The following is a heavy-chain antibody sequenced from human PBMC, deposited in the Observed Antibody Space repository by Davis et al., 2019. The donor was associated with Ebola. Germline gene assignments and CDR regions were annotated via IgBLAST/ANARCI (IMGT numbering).Heavy chain of an antibody. J-gene: IGHJ4*02. Sequence: ASVKVSCKASGYTFTDYYMHWVRQAPGQGLEWMGWINPNSGGTNYAQKFQGRVTMTRDTSISTAYMELSRLRSDDTAVYYCARAYCGGDCSRGDFDYWGQGTLVTVSS. CDR1: GYTFTDYY. V-gene: IGHV1-2*02. D-gene: IGHD2-21*01. CDR3: ARAYCGGDCSRGDFDY. CDR2: INPNSGGT.